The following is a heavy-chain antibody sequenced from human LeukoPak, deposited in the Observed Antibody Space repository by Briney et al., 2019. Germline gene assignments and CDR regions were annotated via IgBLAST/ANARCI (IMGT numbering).Heavy chain of an antibody. V-gene: IGHV4-39*01. CDR1: GGSISSSTDY. CDR3: ARRHIVVVTAYDY. D-gene: IGHD2-21*02. J-gene: IGHJ4*02. Sequence: SETLSLTCTVSGGSISSSTDYWGWLRQAPGKGLEWIGSIYYHENTYYNSSLKSRVTIPVDTSKNQFSLKLSSVTAADTAVYYCARRHIVVVTAYDYWGQGTLVTVSS. CDR2: IYYHENT.